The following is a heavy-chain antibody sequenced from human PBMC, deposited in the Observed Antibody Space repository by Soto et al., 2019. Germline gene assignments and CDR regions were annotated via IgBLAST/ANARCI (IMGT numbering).Heavy chain of an antibody. V-gene: IGHV1-69*13. CDR3: ASGPEVNWNCGPCDY. CDR1: GGTFSSYA. D-gene: IGHD1-7*01. Sequence: SVKVSCKASGGTFSSYAISWVRQAPRQGLEWMGGIIPIFGTANYAQKFQGRVTITADESTNTAYMELSSLRSEDTAVYYCASGPEVNWNCGPCDYWGQGTLVTVSS. CDR2: IIPIFGTA. J-gene: IGHJ4*02.